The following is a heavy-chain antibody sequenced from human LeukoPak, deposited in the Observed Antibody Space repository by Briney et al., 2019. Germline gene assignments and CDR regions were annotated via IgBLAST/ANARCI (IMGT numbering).Heavy chain of an antibody. V-gene: IGHV1-2*02. J-gene: IGHJ4*02. CDR1: GYTFTGYY. D-gene: IGHD2-15*01. CDR2: INPNSGGT. Sequence: ASVKVSCKASGYTFTGYYMHWVRQAPGQGLEWMGWINPNSGGTNYAQKFQGRVTMTRDTSISTAYMELSRLRSDDTAVYYCARAGLYCSGGSCYHFDYWGQGTLVTVSS. CDR3: ARAGLYCSGGSCYHFDY.